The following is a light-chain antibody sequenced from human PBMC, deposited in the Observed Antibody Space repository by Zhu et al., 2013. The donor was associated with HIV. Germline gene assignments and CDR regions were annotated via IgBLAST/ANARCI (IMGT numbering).Light chain of an antibody. Sequence: QSALTQPPSASGSPGQSVTISCTGTSSDVGGYHYVSWYQQHPGTAPKLMIYEVAKRPSGVPDRFSGSKSGNTASLTVSGLQAEDEADYYCSSYTSTSTVVFGGGTKLTVL. V-gene: IGLV2-8*01. CDR3: SSYTSTSTVV. CDR1: SSDVGGYHY. CDR2: EVA. J-gene: IGLJ2*01.